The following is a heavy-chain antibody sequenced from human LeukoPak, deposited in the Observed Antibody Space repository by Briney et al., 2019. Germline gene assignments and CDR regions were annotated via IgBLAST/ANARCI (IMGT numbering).Heavy chain of an antibody. CDR1: VGSFSGYY. CDR3: ARGIYAVMK. CDR2: IHHSGST. D-gene: IGHD2-21*01. J-gene: IGHJ4*02. V-gene: IGHV4-34*01. Sequence: PSETLSLTCAVYVGSFSGYYWSWIRQPPGKGLEWIGEIHHSGSTNYNPSLKSRVTISVDTSKNQFSLKLSSVTAADTAVYYCARGIYAVMKWGQGTLVTVSS.